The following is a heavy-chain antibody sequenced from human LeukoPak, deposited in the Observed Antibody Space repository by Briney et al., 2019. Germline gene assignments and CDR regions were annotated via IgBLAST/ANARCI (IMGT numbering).Heavy chain of an antibody. D-gene: IGHD5-18*01. CDR1: GFTFSSYW. CDR2: IRQDGSVQ. J-gene: IGHJ6*03. Sequence: GGSLRLSCAASGFTFSSYWMSWVRQAPGKGLEWVANIRQDGSVQNYVDSVMGRFTISRDNPKNSVYLQMSSLRAEDTAVYYCARVPGSYGYYYYYYYVDVWGKGTTVTVSS. V-gene: IGHV3-7*01. CDR3: ARVPGSYGYYYYYYYVDV.